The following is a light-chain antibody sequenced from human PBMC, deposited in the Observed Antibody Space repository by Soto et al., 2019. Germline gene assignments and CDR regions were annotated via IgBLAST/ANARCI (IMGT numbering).Light chain of an antibody. CDR1: ASTIGRNY. CDR2: RNS. CDR3: AAWDDNLSGFYV. J-gene: IGLJ1*01. V-gene: IGLV1-47*01. Sequence: SVLTQSPSASGTPGQRVTISCSGSASTIGRNYVYWYQQLPGTAPKLLIYRNSQRPSGVPDRFSGSKSGTSASLAISGLRSEDEADYYCAAWDDNLSGFYVFGDGTKVPVL.